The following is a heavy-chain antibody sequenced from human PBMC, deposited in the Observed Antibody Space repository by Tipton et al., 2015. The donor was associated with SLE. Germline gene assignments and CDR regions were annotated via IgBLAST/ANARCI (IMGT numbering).Heavy chain of an antibody. CDR3: ARDYGYFDY. J-gene: IGHJ4*02. Sequence: RSLRLSCAASGFNLGIYGMHWVRQAPGKGLEWVAMIWYDGSNKYYVDSVKGRFTVSRDNSKNTLYLQMNSLRAEDTAMYYCARDYGYFDYWDQGTLVTVSS. V-gene: IGHV3-33*08. CDR2: IWYDGSNK. CDR1: GFNLGIYG. D-gene: IGHD3-16*01.